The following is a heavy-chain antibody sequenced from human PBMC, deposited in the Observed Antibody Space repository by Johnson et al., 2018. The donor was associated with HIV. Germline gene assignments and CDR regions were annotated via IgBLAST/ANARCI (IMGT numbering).Heavy chain of an antibody. D-gene: IGHD3-10*01. J-gene: IGHJ3*02. CDR3: ASYYYGSGSYYVFGSRDAFDI. CDR1: GFTFSSYW. CDR2: IKQDGSNK. V-gene: IGHV3-7*01. Sequence: VQLVESGGGVVQPGRSLRLSCAASGFTFSSYWMSWVRQAPGKGLEWVANIKQDGSNKYYADSVKGRFTISSDNSKNTLYLQMNSLRAEDTAVYYCASYYYGSGSYYVFGSRDAFDIWGQGTMVTVSS.